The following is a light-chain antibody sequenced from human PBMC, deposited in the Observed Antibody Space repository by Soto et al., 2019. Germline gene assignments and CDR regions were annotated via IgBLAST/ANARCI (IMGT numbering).Light chain of an antibody. CDR1: ETVTGKY. V-gene: IGKV3-20*01. Sequence: EIVLTQSPGTLSLSPGDRATLSCRASETVTGKYLAWYQQKAGQAPRLLIFAASNRATGIPDRFSGSGSGTDFTLTISRLEPEDFAVYYCQQCGSSPWTFGQGTKVDIK. J-gene: IGKJ1*01. CDR2: AAS. CDR3: QQCGSSPWT.